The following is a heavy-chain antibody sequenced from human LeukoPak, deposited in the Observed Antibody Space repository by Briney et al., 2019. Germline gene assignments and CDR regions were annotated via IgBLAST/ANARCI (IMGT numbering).Heavy chain of an antibody. CDR3: ARDFSNGGCDY. D-gene: IGHD1-1*01. J-gene: IGHJ4*02. V-gene: IGHV3-7*01. CDR1: GFTLDYYA. CDR2: IKRDGSER. Sequence: PGGSLRLSCAVSGFTLDYYAVHWVRQAPGKGLEWVANIKRDGSERYYVDSLKGRFTISRDNANNSLYLQMDSLRAEDTAIYYCARDFSNGGCDYWGQGTLVTVSS.